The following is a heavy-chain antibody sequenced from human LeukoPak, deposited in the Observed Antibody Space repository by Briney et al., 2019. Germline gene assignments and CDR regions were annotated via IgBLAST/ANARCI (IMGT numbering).Heavy chain of an antibody. V-gene: IGHV4-59*12. CDR3: ARGGSRSYTSSTLDY. D-gene: IGHD6-6*01. CDR2: ISYSGST. J-gene: IGHJ4*02. CDR1: GGSITVYY. Sequence: SETLSLTRSVSGGSITVYYWNWIRQSPGKGLEWIGSISYSGSTNYNPSLKSRVTISMDTSKNRFSLKVSSVIAADTAMYNCARGGSRSYTSSTLDYWGQGTLVTVSS.